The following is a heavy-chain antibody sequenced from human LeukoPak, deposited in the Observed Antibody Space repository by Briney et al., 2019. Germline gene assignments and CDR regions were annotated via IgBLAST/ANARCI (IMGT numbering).Heavy chain of an antibody. V-gene: IGHV4-31*03. J-gene: IGHJ4*02. CDR2: IYYSGST. Sequence: SETLSLTCTVSGGSISSGGYYWSWIRQHPGKGLEWIGYIYYSGSTYYNPSLKSRVTISVDTSKNQFSLKLGTVTAADTAVYYCARHPNYYDSSFDYWGKGTLVSVSS. CDR3: ARHPNYYDSSFDY. CDR1: GGSISSGGYY. D-gene: IGHD3-22*01.